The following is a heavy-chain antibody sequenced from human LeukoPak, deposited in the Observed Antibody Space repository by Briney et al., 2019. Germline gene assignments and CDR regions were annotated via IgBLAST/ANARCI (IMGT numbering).Heavy chain of an antibody. CDR3: ARLFGSGWYYGY. Sequence: SETLSLTCTVSGGSISSYYWSWIRQPAGKGLEWIGSIYYSGSTYYNPSLKSRVTISVDTSKNQFSLKLSSVTAADTAVYYCARLFGSGWYYGYWGQGTLVTVSS. J-gene: IGHJ4*02. CDR1: GGSISSYY. D-gene: IGHD6-19*01. V-gene: IGHV4-59*05. CDR2: IYYSGST.